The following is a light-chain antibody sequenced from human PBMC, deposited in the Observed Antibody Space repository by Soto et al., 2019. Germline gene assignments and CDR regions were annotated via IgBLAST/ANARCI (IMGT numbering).Light chain of an antibody. CDR1: QSISSW. V-gene: IGKV1-5*01. Sequence: DIQMTQSPSTLSASVGYRVTITCRSSQSISSWLAWYQQKPGKAPKLLIYDASSLESGVPSRFSGSGSGTEFTLTISSLQPDDFATYYCQQYNSYSPRTFGQGTKVDI. J-gene: IGKJ1*01. CDR3: QQYNSYSPRT. CDR2: DAS.